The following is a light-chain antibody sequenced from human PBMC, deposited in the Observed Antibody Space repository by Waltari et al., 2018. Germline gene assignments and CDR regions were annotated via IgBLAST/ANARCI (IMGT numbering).Light chain of an antibody. CDR2: DIN. CDR1: SSDVGSYNY. V-gene: IGLV2-11*01. CDR3: CSYVGSNIYWV. J-gene: IGLJ3*02. Sequence: QSALTQPRSVSGPPGQSVTISCTGTSSDVGSYNYVSWYQQHPDKAPKLIIYDINKRPSGVPDRFSGSKSGNTASLTISGLQAEDEADYYCCSYVGSNIYWVFGGGTKLTVL.